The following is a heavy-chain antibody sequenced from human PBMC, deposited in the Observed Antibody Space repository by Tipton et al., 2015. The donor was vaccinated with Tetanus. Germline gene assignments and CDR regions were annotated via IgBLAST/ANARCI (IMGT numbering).Heavy chain of an antibody. D-gene: IGHD2-2*01. V-gene: IGHV4-30-4*01. CDR3: ARLTCSSPSCYYYYYYYVDV. Sequence: TLSLTCSVSGDSIRSEDYYWGWIRQSPGKGLEWLGYIYYSGSTYNNPTLQSRVSISLDASKNPFSLSLNSVTAADSATYYCARLTCSSPSCYYYYYYYVDVWGTGTAVAVSS. CDR1: GDSIRSEDYY. J-gene: IGHJ6*03. CDR2: IYYSGST.